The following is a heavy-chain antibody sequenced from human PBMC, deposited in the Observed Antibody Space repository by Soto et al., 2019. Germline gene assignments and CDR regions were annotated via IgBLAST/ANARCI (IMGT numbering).Heavy chain of an antibody. V-gene: IGHV3-30*04. CDR2: ISYDGSNI. CDR3: AREGYYYDSSGYNRPYYFDY. CDR1: GFSFSSYV. J-gene: IGHJ4*02. Sequence: LRLSCAASGFSFSSYVMHWVRQAPGKGLEWVALISYDGSNIYYSESVKGRFTISRDTSKNTLFLQMNNLRLEDTAVYHCAREGYYYDSSGYNRPYYFDYWGQGTLVTVSS. D-gene: IGHD3-22*01.